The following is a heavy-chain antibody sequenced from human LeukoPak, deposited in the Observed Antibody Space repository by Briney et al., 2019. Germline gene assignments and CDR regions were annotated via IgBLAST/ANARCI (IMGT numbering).Heavy chain of an antibody. D-gene: IGHD3-10*01. CDR3: ARALKWFGEPYFDY. CDR2: IYHSGST. CDR1: GASISSNDW. V-gene: IGHV4-4*02. J-gene: IGHJ4*02. Sequence: SGTLSLTCDVSGASISSNDWWGWVRQPPGKGLEWIGQIYHSGSTNYNPSLESRVTISVDKSKNQFSLKVSSVTAADTAVYYCARALKWFGEPYFDYWGQGSLVTVSS.